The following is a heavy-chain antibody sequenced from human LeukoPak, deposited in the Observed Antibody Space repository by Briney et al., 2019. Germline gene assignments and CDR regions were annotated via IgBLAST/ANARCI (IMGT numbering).Heavy chain of an antibody. CDR1: GFTFSSYE. V-gene: IGHV3-48*03. Sequence: PGGSLRLSCAASGFTFSSYEMNWVRQAPGKGLEWVSYISSSGSTIYYADSVKGRFTISRDNAKNSLYLQMNSLRAEDTAVYYCARERVQQLVYYYYYMDVWGKGTTVTVSS. J-gene: IGHJ6*03. D-gene: IGHD6-6*01. CDR2: ISSSGSTI. CDR3: ARERVQQLVYYYYYMDV.